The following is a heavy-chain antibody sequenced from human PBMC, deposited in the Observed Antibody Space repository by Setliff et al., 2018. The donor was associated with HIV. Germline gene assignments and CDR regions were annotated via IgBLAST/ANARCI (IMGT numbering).Heavy chain of an antibody. V-gene: IGHV4-61*02. CDR3: ARDTIMVTGFVY. Sequence: SETLSLTCTVSGVSISSGYYYWSWIRQPAGKGLEFIGRMYTSGSTEYNPSLKSRVTISIDTSKNQFSLKLNSVTAADTAVYYCARDTIMVTGFVYWSPGTLVTDSS. D-gene: IGHD5-18*01. CDR2: MYTSGST. CDR1: GVSISSGYYY. J-gene: IGHJ4*02.